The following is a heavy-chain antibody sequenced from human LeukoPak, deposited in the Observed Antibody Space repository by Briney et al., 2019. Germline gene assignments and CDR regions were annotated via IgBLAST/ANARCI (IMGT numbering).Heavy chain of an antibody. V-gene: IGHV3-15*01. Sequence: GGSLRLSCAASGFTFSNAWMSWVRQAPGRGLEWVGRIKSKTDGGTTDYAAPVKGRFTISRDDSKNTLYLQMNSLKTEDTAVYYCTTDRSGYEMFGYWGQGTLVTVSS. D-gene: IGHD5-12*01. J-gene: IGHJ4*02. CDR2: IKSKTDGGTT. CDR1: GFTFSNAW. CDR3: TTDRSGYEMFGY.